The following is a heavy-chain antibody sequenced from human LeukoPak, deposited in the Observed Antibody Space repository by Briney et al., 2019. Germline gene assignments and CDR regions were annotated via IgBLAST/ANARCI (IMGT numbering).Heavy chain of an antibody. J-gene: IGHJ6*02. CDR2: IYCVGSP. CDR1: GDSIRSGDSY. V-gene: IGHV4-39*01. Sequence: SETLSLTCSVSGDSIRSGDSYWGWIRQDPRKGLEWIASIYCVGSPHYNPSLNSRRVTMSVDTTKNQFSLTLTSVTAADTAVYYCARLPITKRAMDVWGQGTTVTVSS. D-gene: IGHD3-3*01. CDR3: ARLPITKRAMDV.